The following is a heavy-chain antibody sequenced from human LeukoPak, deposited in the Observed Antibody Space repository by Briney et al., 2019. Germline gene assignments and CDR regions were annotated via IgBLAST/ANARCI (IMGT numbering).Heavy chain of an antibody. D-gene: IGHD4-23*01. CDR1: GFTFTDYT. CDR2: ISTSSNI. J-gene: IGHJ4*02. Sequence: NPGGSLRLSCAASGFTFTDYTINWVRQAPGKGLEWVSSISTSSNIYYADSVKGRFTVSGDNAKNSVYLQTNSLRAEDTAVYYCARDRSYVGFDYWGQGTLVTVSS. CDR3: ARDRSYVGFDY. V-gene: IGHV3-69-1*01.